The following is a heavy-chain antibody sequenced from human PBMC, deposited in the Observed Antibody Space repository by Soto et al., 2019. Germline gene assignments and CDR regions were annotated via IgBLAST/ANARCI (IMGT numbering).Heavy chain of an antibody. V-gene: IGHV4-34*01. Sequence: QVQLQQWGAGLLKPSEALSLTCVVSGGSLSDYFWSWIRQPPGMALEWIGEINHLGSINYNPSLMSRVTMSVDTSKNQFSLTLNSATAADTATYYCARGGISHWAYFYYMDVWDRGTTVTVSS. D-gene: IGHD2-21*01. CDR1: GGSLSDYF. J-gene: IGHJ6*03. CDR2: INHLGSI. CDR3: ARGGISHWAYFYYMDV.